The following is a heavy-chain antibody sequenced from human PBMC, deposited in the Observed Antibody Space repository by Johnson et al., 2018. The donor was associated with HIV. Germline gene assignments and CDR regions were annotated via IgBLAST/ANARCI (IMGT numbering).Heavy chain of an antibody. CDR1: GFTFDDYG. V-gene: IGHV3-20*04. Sequence: VLLVESGGGVVRPGGSLRLSCVASGFTFDDYGMSWVRQAPGKGLEWVSGINWNGGSTGYADSVKGRFTISRDNAKNSLYLQMNSLRAEDTALYYCARVVMITFGGVIALDAFDIWGQGTMVTVSS. CDR3: ARVVMITFGGVIALDAFDI. J-gene: IGHJ3*02. D-gene: IGHD3-16*02. CDR2: INWNGGST.